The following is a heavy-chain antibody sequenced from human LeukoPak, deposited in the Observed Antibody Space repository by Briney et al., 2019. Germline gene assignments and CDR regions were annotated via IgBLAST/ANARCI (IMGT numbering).Heavy chain of an antibody. J-gene: IGHJ4*02. D-gene: IGHD6-13*01. CDR3: ARASSNWSYFDY. CDR1: GGSFSGYY. CDR2: INHSGST. V-gene: IGHV4-34*01. Sequence: SETLSLTCAVYGGSFSGYYWSWIRQPPGKGLEWIGEINHSGSTNYNPSLKSRVTISVDTSKNQFSLKLSSVTAADTAVYYCARASSNWSYFDYWGQGTLVTVSS.